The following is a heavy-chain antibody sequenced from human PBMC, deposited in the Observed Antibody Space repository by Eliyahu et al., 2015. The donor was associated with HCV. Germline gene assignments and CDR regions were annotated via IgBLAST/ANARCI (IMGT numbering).Heavy chain of an antibody. D-gene: IGHD2-2*01. CDR2: IFTSGTT. CDR1: GGSITKSNYF. CDR3: ARGEGAGYCVSSSCFQVGYFYYMDV. Sequence: QVQLQESGPGLVKPSQTLSLTCSVSGGSITKSNYFWSWIRQPAGKGLEWIGRIFTSGTTNFNPSLKSRVSISLDTSKNQFSLYLSSVTAADTAVYFCARGEGAGYCVSSSCFQVGYFYYMDVWGKGTTVTVSS. J-gene: IGHJ6*03. V-gene: IGHV4-61*02.